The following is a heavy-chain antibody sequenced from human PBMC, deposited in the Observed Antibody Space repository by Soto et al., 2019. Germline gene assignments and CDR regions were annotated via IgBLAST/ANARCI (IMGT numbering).Heavy chain of an antibody. D-gene: IGHD2-21*02. J-gene: IGHJ6*02. CDR3: TSHARYCGGDCYWGDYYYYGMDV. CDR2: IRSKANSYAT. V-gene: IGHV3-73*01. CDR1: GFTFSGSA. Sequence: GGSLRLSCAASGFTFSGSAMHWVRQASGKGLEWVGRIRSKANSYATAYAASVKGRFTISRDDSKNTAYLQMNSLKTEDTAVYYCTSHARYCGGDCYWGDYYYYGMDVWGQGTTVTVSS.